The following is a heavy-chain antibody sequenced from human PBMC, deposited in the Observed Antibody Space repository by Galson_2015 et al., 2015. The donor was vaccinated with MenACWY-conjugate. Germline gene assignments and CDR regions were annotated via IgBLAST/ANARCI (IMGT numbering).Heavy chain of an antibody. CDR2: IYSSGST. CDR3: ARYYHRGSASYYKDY. J-gene: IGHJ4*02. D-gene: IGHD3-10*01. V-gene: IGHV4-39*07. Sequence: KGLEWIGSIYSSGSTYYHPSLKSRVTISQDTSKNQFSLNLSSVTAADTAVYYCARYYHRGSASYYKDYWGQGTRVIVSS.